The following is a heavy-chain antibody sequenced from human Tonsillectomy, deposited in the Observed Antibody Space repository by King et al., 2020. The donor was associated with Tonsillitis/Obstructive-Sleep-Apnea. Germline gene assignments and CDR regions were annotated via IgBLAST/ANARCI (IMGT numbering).Heavy chain of an antibody. J-gene: IGHJ4*02. CDR1: GFTFSSYG. CDR3: AKDLRGSRHVPDY. V-gene: IGHV3-23*04. Sequence: VQLVESGGGLVQSGGSLRLSCVASGFTFSSYGMNWVRQAPGKGLEWVSGISGSGGDTYYADSVKGRFTISRDNSKNTLWLQMNSLRAEDTAVYYCAKDLRGSRHVPDYWGQGTLVTVSS. D-gene: IGHD3-16*01. CDR2: ISGSGGDT.